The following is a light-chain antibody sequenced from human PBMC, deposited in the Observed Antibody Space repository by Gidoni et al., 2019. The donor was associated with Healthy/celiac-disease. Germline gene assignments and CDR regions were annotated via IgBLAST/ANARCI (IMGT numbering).Light chain of an antibody. Sequence: QSALTQPASVSGSPGQSITISCTGTSSDVGGYNYVSWYQQHPGKAPTLMIYDVSNRPSGVSNRFSGSKSGNTASLTISGLQAEDEADYYCSSYTSSSLLYVFGTGTKVTVL. CDR2: DVS. CDR1: SSDVGGYNY. V-gene: IGLV2-14*03. CDR3: SSYTSSSLLYV. J-gene: IGLJ1*01.